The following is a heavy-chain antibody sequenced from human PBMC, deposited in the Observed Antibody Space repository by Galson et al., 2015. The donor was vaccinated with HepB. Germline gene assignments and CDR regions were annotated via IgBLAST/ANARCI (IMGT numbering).Heavy chain of an antibody. CDR3: ARDKRNGSYFLISDAFDI. Sequence: SLRLSCAASGFTFSSYGMHWVRQAPGKGPEWVAVIWYDGSNKYYADSVKGRFTISRDNSKNTLYLQMNSLRAEDTAVYYCARDKRNGSYFLISDAFDIWGQGTMVTVSS. CDR1: GFTFSSYG. CDR2: IWYDGSNK. J-gene: IGHJ3*02. D-gene: IGHD1-26*01. V-gene: IGHV3-33*08.